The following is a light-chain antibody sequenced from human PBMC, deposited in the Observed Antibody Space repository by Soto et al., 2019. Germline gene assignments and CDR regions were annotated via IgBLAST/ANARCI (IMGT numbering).Light chain of an antibody. CDR1: SSDVGGYSL. CDR3: SSCTSSSIYV. CDR2: EGT. Sequence: QSALTQPASVSGSPGQSITASCAGTSSDVGGYSLVSWYQQHPGKAPKLIIYEGTERPSGISPRFSGSKSGNTACLTISGLQAEDEADYYCSSCTSSSIYVFGSGTKVTV. V-gene: IGLV2-23*01. J-gene: IGLJ1*01.